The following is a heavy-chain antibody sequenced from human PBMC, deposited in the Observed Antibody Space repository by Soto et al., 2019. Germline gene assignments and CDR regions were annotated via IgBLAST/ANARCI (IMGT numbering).Heavy chain of an antibody. Sequence: SATLSLTCTFAGASIRDYFWTWLRHPPGKGLEWIGYFYYGETTNKKSSLNSRFTVSVDTSKSQFSLKVTSVTTADTAVYYCARGTYCGSDCYWTLDYWGQGKMVTVSS. V-gene: IGHV4-59*01. J-gene: IGHJ4*02. CDR1: GASIRDYF. D-gene: IGHD2-21*02. CDR3: ARGTYCGSDCYWTLDY. CDR2: FYYGETT.